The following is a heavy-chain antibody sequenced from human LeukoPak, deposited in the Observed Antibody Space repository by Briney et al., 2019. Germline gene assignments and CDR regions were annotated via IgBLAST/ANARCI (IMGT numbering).Heavy chain of an antibody. V-gene: IGHV4-34*01. CDR3: ARGRYSYGRWGHFDY. Sequence: SETLSRTCAVDGGSFSGYYWSWIRQPPGKGLEWIGEINHSGSTHYNPSLKSRVTISVDTSKNQFSLKLSSVTAADTAVYYCARGRYSYGRWGHFDYWGQGTLVTVSS. CDR1: GGSFSGYY. D-gene: IGHD5-18*01. J-gene: IGHJ4*02. CDR2: INHSGST.